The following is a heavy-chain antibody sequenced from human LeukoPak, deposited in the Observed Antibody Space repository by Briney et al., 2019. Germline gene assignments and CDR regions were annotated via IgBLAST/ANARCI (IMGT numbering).Heavy chain of an antibody. CDR2: FYSGGHT. Sequence: PGGSLRLSCAASGFTVSTNYMSWVRQAPGKGLEWVSLFYSGGHTNYADSVKGRFTFSRDSSNNTLYLQMNSLRVEDTADYYCARGEYGSGWYRDWGQGTLVAVSS. D-gene: IGHD6-19*01. V-gene: IGHV3-53*01. J-gene: IGHJ4*02. CDR3: ARGEYGSGWYRD. CDR1: GFTVSTNY.